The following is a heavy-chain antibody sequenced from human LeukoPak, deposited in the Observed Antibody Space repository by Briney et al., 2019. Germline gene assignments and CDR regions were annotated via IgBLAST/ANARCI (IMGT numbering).Heavy chain of an antibody. CDR1: GFTFSSYA. CDR3: AGGWYPFDY. D-gene: IGHD6-19*01. CDR2: ISGSGGST. V-gene: IGHV3-23*01. Sequence: GGSLRLSCAASGFTFSSYAMSWVRQAPGKGLEWVSAISGSGGSTYNADSVKGRLSISRDNSKNTLYLQMNSLRAEDTAVYYCAGGWYPFDYWGQGTLVTVSS. J-gene: IGHJ4*02.